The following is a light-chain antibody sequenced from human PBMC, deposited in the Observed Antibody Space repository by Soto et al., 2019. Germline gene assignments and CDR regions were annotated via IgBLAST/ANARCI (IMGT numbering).Light chain of an antibody. CDR1: QSISSW. CDR2: DAS. CDR3: QQYHPYSSLT. Sequence: DIQMTQSPSTLSASVGDRVTITCRASQSISSWLAWYQQKLGRAPRLLIYDASSLETGVPSSFSGSGYGTEFSPLISSLLHDDYAAYYCQQYHPYSSLTFGGGTKVEIK. J-gene: IGKJ4*01. V-gene: IGKV1-5*01.